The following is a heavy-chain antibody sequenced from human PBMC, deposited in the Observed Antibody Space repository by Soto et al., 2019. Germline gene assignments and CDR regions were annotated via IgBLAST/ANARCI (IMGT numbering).Heavy chain of an antibody. J-gene: IGHJ5*02. Sequence: SETLSLTCTVSGGSISSYYWSWIRQPPGKGLEWIGYIYYSGSTNYNPSLKSRVTISVDTSKNQFSLKLSSVTAADTAVYYCARDSLIAVAGFGYNWFDPWGQGTLVTASS. V-gene: IGHV4-59*01. CDR1: GGSISSYY. CDR2: IYYSGST. CDR3: ARDSLIAVAGFGYNWFDP. D-gene: IGHD6-19*01.